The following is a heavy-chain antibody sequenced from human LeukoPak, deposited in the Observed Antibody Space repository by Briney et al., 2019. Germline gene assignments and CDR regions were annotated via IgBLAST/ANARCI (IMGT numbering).Heavy chain of an antibody. CDR1: GFTFSSYG. J-gene: IGHJ6*03. CDR2: IQYDGSNM. V-gene: IGHV3-30*02. Sequence: PGGSLRLSCAASGFTFSSYGMHWVRQTPGKGLEWVAFIQYDGSNMYYVESVKGRFTISRDNSRDTLYLQMNSLRAEDTAVYYCAKGVDTGFILHYYYYMDVWGKGTMVTISS. CDR3: AKGVDTGFILHYYYYMDV. D-gene: IGHD5-12*01.